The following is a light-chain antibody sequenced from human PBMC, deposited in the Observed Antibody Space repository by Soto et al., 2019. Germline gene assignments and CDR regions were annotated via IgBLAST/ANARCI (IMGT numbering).Light chain of an antibody. CDR2: AAS. Sequence: DTQMTQSPSSLSASVGDRVTITCRASQTITTHLNWYQQRPGKAPKLLIYAASRLQSGVPSRFSVSGSGTDFTLTISSLQPEDFATYYCQQNYGTPFTFGPGTNVDFK. CDR3: QQNYGTPFT. CDR1: QTITTH. J-gene: IGKJ3*01. V-gene: IGKV1-39*01.